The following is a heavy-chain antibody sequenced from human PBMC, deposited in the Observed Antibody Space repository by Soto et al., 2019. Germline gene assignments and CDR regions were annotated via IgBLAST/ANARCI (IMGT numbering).Heavy chain of an antibody. V-gene: IGHV4-31*03. Sequence: PSETLSLTCTVSGGSISSGGYYWSWIRQHPGKGLEWIGYIYYSGSTYYNPSLKSRVTISVDTSKNQFSLKLSSVTAADTAVYYCARGGQGTAAAGTETGAMFDYWGQGTLVTVSS. CDR1: GGSISSGGYY. D-gene: IGHD6-13*01. J-gene: IGHJ4*02. CDR3: ARGGQGTAAAGTETGAMFDY. CDR2: IYYSGST.